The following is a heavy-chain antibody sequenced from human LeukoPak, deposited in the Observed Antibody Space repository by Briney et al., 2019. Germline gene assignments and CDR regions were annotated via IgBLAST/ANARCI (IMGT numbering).Heavy chain of an antibody. V-gene: IGHV4-59*08. CDR1: GGSMSTYY. D-gene: IGHD2-21*02. Sequence: SETLSLTCTVSGGSMSTYYWNWIRQPPGKGLEWIGYIYYSGDTKYNPSLKSRVTISVDTSKKQFSLKLTSVTAEDTAVYYCASGSVVTANDYWGRGTLVTVSS. J-gene: IGHJ4*02. CDR2: IYYSGDT. CDR3: ASGSVVTANDY.